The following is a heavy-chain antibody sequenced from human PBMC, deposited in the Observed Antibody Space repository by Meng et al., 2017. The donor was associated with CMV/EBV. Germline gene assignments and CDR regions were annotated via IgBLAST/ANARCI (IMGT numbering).Heavy chain of an antibody. Sequence: GGSLRLSCAASGFSSSSYAMHWVRQVPGKGLEWVAVISYDGSNKYYADSVKGRFTISRDNSKNTLYLQMNSLRAEDTAVYYCAKVGERRGYSGFHDYWGQGTLVTVSS. J-gene: IGHJ4*02. CDR1: GFSSSSYA. CDR2: ISYDGSNK. V-gene: IGHV3-30*04. D-gene: IGHD5-12*01. CDR3: AKVGERRGYSGFHDY.